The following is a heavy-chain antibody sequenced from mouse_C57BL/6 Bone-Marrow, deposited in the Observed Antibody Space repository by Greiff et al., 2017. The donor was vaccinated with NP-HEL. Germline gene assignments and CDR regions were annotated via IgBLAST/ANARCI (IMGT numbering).Heavy chain of an antibody. D-gene: IGHD4-1*01. CDR1: GFTFSNYW. CDR2: IRLKSDNYAT. V-gene: IGHV6-3*01. J-gene: IGHJ3*01. CDR3: TATGTRFAY. Sequence: DVQLQESGGGLVQPGGSMKLSCVASGFTFSNYWMNWVRQSPEKGLEWVAQIRLKSDNYATHYAESVKGRFTISRDDSKSSVYLQMNNLRAEDTGIYYCTATGTRFAYWGQGTLVTVSA.